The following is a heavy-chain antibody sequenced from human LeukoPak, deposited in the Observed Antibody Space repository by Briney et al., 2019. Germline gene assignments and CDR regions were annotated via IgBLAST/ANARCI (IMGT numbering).Heavy chain of an antibody. Sequence: SVKVSCKASGGTFSSYAISWVRQAPGRGLEWMGRIIPILGIANYAQKFQGRVTITADKSTSTAYMELSSLRSEDTAVYYCAVPETGYGYSSGWYDYWGQGTLVTVSS. D-gene: IGHD6-19*01. CDR1: GGTFSSYA. CDR2: IIPILGIA. V-gene: IGHV1-69*04. J-gene: IGHJ4*02. CDR3: AVPETGYGYSSGWYDY.